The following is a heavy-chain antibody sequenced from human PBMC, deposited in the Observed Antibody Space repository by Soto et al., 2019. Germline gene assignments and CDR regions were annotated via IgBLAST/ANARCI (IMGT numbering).Heavy chain of an antibody. D-gene: IGHD2-15*01. CDR3: ARCYCSVGSCYSCWHFDL. CDR2: ISAYNGNT. V-gene: IGHV1-18*01. CDR1: GYTFTYYG. J-gene: IGHJ2*01. Sequence: QVQLVQSGSEVKKPGASVKVSCKASGYTFTYYGMSWVRQAPGQGLEWMGWISAYNGNTNHAQNFQGRVTMTTDTSTNTAYMELRSLRSDDTAVYYCARCYCSVGSCYSCWHFDLWGRGALVTVSS.